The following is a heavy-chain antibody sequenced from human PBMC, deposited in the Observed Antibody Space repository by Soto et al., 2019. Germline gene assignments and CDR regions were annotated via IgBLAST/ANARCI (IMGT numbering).Heavy chain of an antibody. Sequence: GGSLRLSCAASGFTFSSYWMHWVRQAPGKGLVWVSRINSDGSSTSYADSVKGRFTISRDNAKNTLYLQMNSLRVEDTAVYYCARGDLIVVVPAAIRLDYYYYGMDVWGQGTTVTVSS. CDR3: ARGDLIVVVPAAIRLDYYYYGMDV. CDR2: INSDGSST. CDR1: GFTFSSYW. D-gene: IGHD2-2*02. V-gene: IGHV3-74*01. J-gene: IGHJ6*02.